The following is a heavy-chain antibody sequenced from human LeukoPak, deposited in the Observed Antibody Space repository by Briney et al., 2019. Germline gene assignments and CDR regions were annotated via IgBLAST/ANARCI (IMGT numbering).Heavy chain of an antibody. CDR1: GFSFSRYG. CDR3: ARDYGLAVADSNWFDP. D-gene: IGHD6-19*01. V-gene: IGHV3-30*02. CDR2: IRYDGGNK. J-gene: IGHJ5*02. Sequence: GGSLRLSCAASGFSFSRYGMHWVRQAPGKGLEWLAFIRYDGGNKYYADSVKGRFTTSRDNSKNTLYLQMNSLRAEDTAVYYCARDYGLAVADSNWFDPWGQGTLVTVSS.